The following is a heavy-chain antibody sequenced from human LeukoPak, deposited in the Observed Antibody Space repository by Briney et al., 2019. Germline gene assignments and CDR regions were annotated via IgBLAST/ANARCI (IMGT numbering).Heavy chain of an antibody. V-gene: IGHV1-18*01. D-gene: IGHD1-14*01. J-gene: IGHJ6*02. Sequence: GASVKVSCKTSGYTFTTYGINWVRQAPGQGLEWMGWISGYNGNTNSAQKVQGRITMTTDTSTSTAYMEPRSLRSDDTAVYYCARDRETGYYYGVDVWGQGTTVTVSS. CDR3: ARDRETGYYYGVDV. CDR1: GYTFTTYG. CDR2: ISGYNGNT.